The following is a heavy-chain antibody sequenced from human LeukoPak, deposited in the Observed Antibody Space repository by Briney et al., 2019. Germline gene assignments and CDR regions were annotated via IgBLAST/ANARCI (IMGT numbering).Heavy chain of an antibody. CDR1: GGSISSGDYY. V-gene: IGHV4-30-4*01. J-gene: IGHJ4*02. CDR2: IYYSGST. Sequence: PSETLSLTCTVSGGSISSGDYYWSWIRQPPGKGLEWIGYIYYSGSTYYNPSLKSRVTISVDTSKNQFSLKLSSVTAADTAVYYCARATVTTAHFDYWGQGTLVTVSS. CDR3: ARATVTTAHFDY. D-gene: IGHD4-17*01.